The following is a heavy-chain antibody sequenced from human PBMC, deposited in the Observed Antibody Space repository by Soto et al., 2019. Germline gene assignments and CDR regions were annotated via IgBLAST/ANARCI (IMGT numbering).Heavy chain of an antibody. D-gene: IGHD6-19*01. V-gene: IGHV3-11*01. Sequence: VGSLRLSCAVSGFTSNAFHMTWIRQTPGKGLEWVSHISSSGATMYYADSVEGRFIISRDNAKNSLYLQMNSLRVDDTALYYCARPRGFSSGYPRYLDLWGRGTLVTVSS. J-gene: IGHJ2*01. CDR1: GFTSNAFH. CDR3: ARPRGFSSGYPRYLDL. CDR2: ISSSGATM.